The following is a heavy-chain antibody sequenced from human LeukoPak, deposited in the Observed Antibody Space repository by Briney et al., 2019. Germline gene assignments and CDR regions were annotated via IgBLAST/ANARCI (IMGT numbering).Heavy chain of an antibody. D-gene: IGHD3-22*01. J-gene: IGHJ4*02. CDR2: IKSKTDGGTT. CDR1: GFTFSNAW. CDR3: TTVDGSYYYDSSGYLDY. Sequence: GGTLRLSCAASGFTFSNAWMSWVRQAPGKGLEWVGRIKSKTDGGTTDYAAPVKGRFTISRDDSKNTLYLQMNSLKTEDTAVYYCTTVDGSYYYDSSGYLDYWGQGTLVTVSS. V-gene: IGHV3-15*01.